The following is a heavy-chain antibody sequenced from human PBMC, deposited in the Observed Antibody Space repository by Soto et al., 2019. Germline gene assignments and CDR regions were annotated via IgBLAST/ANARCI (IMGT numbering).Heavy chain of an antibody. CDR1: GFTFSSYW. J-gene: IGHJ3*02. V-gene: IGHV3-7*01. D-gene: IGHD3-3*01. CDR2: IKQDGSEK. Sequence: EVQLVESGGGLVQPGGSLRLSCAASGFTFSSYWMSWVRQAPGKGLEWVANIKQDGSEKYYEDSVKGRFTISRDNAKNSLYLQMNSLRAEDTAVYYCAREPAYYDFWSGYYPHDAFDIWGQGTMVTVSS. CDR3: AREPAYYDFWSGYYPHDAFDI.